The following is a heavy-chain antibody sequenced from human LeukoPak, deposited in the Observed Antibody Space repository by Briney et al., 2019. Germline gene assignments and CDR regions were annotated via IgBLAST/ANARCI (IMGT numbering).Heavy chain of an antibody. Sequence: GGSLRLSCAASGFTFSSYAMSWVRQAPGKGLEWVSAIRGSGGSTYYADSVNGRFTISRDNSKNSLYLPMNRLRAEDTAVYYCARDKDIVVVPAAYGMDVWGKGTTVTVSS. V-gene: IGHV3-23*01. CDR2: IRGSGGST. CDR3: ARDKDIVVVPAAYGMDV. J-gene: IGHJ6*04. CDR1: GFTFSSYA. D-gene: IGHD2-2*01.